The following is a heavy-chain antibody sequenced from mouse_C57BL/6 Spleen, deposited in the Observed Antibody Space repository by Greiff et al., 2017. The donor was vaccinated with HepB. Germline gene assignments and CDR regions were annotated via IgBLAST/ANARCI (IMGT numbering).Heavy chain of an antibody. J-gene: IGHJ3*01. D-gene: IGHD2-3*01. V-gene: IGHV1-61*01. CDR3: ARASYGYYGAY. CDR1: GYTFTSYW. Sequence: QVQLQQSGAELVRPGSSVKLSCKASGYTFTSYWMDWVKQRPGQGLEWIGNIYPSDSETHYNQKFKDKATLTVDKSSSTAYMQLSSLTSEDSAVYYCARASYGYYGAYWGQGTLVTVSS. CDR2: IYPSDSET.